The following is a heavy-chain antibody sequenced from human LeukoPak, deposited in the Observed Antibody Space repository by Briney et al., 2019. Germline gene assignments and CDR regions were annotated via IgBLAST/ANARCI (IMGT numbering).Heavy chain of an antibody. CDR2: ISGDSNNI. CDR3: AGPNWNDEGGYYYYGMEV. Sequence: GGSLRLSCAASGFVFSFYSMDWVRQAPGKGLEWISSISGDSNNINYADSVKGRFSTSRDNAKNSLYLQMDRLRAEDTAVYFCAGPNWNDEGGYYYYGMEVWGPGTTVIVSS. V-gene: IGHV3-21*01. D-gene: IGHD1-1*01. J-gene: IGHJ6*02. CDR1: GFVFSFYS.